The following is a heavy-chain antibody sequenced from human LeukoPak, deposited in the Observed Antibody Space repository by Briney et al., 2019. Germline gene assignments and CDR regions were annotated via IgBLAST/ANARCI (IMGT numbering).Heavy chain of an antibody. V-gene: IGHV4-31*03. D-gene: IGHD3-10*01. CDR2: IYYSGST. CDR1: GGSISSGDYY. CDR3: ARVSTTMVRGAQKGWFDP. Sequence: PSETLSLTCTVSGGSISSGDYYWSWIRQPPGKGLEWIGYIYYSGSTYYNPSLKSRVTISVDTSKNQFSLKLSSVTAADTAVYYCARVSTTMVRGAQKGWFDPWGQGTLVTVSS. J-gene: IGHJ5*02.